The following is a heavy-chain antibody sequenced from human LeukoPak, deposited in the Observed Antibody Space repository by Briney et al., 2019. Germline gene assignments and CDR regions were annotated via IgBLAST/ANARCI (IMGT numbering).Heavy chain of an antibody. J-gene: IGHJ3*02. D-gene: IGHD2-8*01. V-gene: IGHV3-21*01. CDR3: AREGVLYGFDI. Sequence: GGSLRLSCAASGFTFSDYSMNWVRQAPGKGPEWVSYIGTRGTYIYNADSVKGRFTISRDNAKNSLYLQMNSLRAEDTAVYYCAREGVLYGFDIWGQGTMVTVSS. CDR1: GFTFSDYS. CDR2: IGTRGTYI.